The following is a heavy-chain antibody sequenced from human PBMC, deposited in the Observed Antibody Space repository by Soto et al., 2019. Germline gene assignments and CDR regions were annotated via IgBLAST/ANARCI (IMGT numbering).Heavy chain of an antibody. Sequence: ASVKVSCKASGYTFTDYGISWVRQAPGQGLEWMGWISAYNGNTNYAQKLQGRVTMTTDTSTSTAHLELRSLRSDDTAVYYCARGSEQQLAQDYWGQGTLVTVSS. V-gene: IGHV1-18*01. D-gene: IGHD6-13*01. CDR1: GYTFTDYG. J-gene: IGHJ4*02. CDR3: ARGSEQQLAQDY. CDR2: ISAYNGNT.